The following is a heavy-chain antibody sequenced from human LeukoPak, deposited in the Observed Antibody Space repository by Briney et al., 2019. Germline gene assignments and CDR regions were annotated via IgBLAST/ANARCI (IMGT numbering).Heavy chain of an antibody. V-gene: IGHV3-48*01. Sequence: PGGSLRLPCAASGFTFSSYTMNWVRQPPGKGLEWVSNIGTSSTTIYYADSVKGRFTISRDNSKNTLYLQMNSLRAEDTAVYYCAKEQGYCSSTSCPYYYYGMDVWGQGTTVTVSS. D-gene: IGHD2-2*01. CDR1: GFTFSSYT. CDR2: IGTSSTTI. J-gene: IGHJ6*02. CDR3: AKEQGYCSSTSCPYYYYGMDV.